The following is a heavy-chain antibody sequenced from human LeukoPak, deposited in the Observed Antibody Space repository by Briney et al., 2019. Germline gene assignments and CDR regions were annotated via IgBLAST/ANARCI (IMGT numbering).Heavy chain of an antibody. D-gene: IGHD3-3*01. J-gene: IGHJ4*02. V-gene: IGHV3-23*01. CDR1: GFTFSSYA. CDR3: AKDLYYDFWSGSDY. CDR2: ISGSGGST. Sequence: GGSLRLSCAASGFTFSSYAMSWVRQAPGKGLEWVSAISGSGGSTYYADSVKGRFTISRYNSKNTLYLQMNSLRAEDTAVYYCAKDLYYDFWSGSDYWGQGTLVTVSS.